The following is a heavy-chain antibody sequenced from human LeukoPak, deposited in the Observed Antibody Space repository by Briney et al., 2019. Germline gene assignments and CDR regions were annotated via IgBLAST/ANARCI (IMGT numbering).Heavy chain of an antibody. D-gene: IGHD3-3*01. CDR2: ISYDGSNK. CDR3: PKVLYDFWSGYSFDY. Sequence: PGRSLRLSCAASGFTFSSYGMHWVRQAPGKGLEWVAVISYDGSNKYYADSVKGRFTISRDNSKNTLYLQMNSLRAEDTAVYYCPKVLYDFWSGYSFDYWGQGTLVTVSS. CDR1: GFTFSSYG. V-gene: IGHV3-30*18. J-gene: IGHJ4*02.